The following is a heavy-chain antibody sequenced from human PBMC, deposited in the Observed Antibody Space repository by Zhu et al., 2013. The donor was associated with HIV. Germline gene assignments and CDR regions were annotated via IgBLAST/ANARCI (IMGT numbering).Heavy chain of an antibody. J-gene: IGHJ6*04. CDR1: GYTFTSYD. Sequence: QVQLVQSGAEVKKPGASVKVSCKASGYTFTSYDINWVRQATGQGLEWMGWMNPNSGNTGYAQKFQGRVTMTRNTSISTAYMELSSLRSEDTAVYYCARAPRRGYDFWSGYYTDYYGMDVWGKGTTVTVLL. D-gene: IGHD3-3*01. CDR2: MNPNSGNT. V-gene: IGHV1-8*01. CDR3: ARAPRRGYDFWSGYYTDYYGMDV.